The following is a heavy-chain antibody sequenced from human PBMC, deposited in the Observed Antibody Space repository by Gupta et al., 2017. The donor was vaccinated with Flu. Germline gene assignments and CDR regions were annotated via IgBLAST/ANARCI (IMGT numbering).Heavy chain of an antibody. CDR2: IYWNDDK. V-gene: IGHV2-5*01. Sequence: TLXESGPTLVXPTQTLTXXXXFSGFSLSTSGVGVGWXXXXXGKALEWLALIYWNDDKRYSPSLKSRLTITKDTSKNQVVLTMTNMDPVDTATYYCAHSPPSYYDSSGPEALFDYWGQGTLVTVSS. D-gene: IGHD3-22*01. CDR3: AHSPPSYYDSSGPEALFDY. J-gene: IGHJ4*02. CDR1: GFSLSTSGVG.